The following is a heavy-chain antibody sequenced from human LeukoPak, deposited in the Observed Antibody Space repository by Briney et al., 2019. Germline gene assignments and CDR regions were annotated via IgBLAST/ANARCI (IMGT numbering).Heavy chain of an antibody. CDR3: ANNQSPVATIYAFDI. V-gene: IGHV3-30*18. CDR1: GFTFSSYG. Sequence: GGSLRLSCAASGFTFSSYGMHWVRQAPGKGLEWVAVISYDGSNKYYADSVKGRFTISRDNSKNTLYLQMNSLRAEDTAVYYCANNQSPVATIYAFDIWGQGTMVTVSS. D-gene: IGHD5-12*01. CDR2: ISYDGSNK. J-gene: IGHJ3*02.